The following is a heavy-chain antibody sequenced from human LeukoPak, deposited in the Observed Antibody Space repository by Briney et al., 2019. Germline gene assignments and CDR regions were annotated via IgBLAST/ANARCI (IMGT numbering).Heavy chain of an antibody. Sequence: GGSLRLSCAASGFTFSSYSMNWVRQAPGKGLGWVSSISSSSSYIYYADSVKGRFTISRDNAKNSLYLQMNSLRAEDTAVYYCARDCSSTSCYLHYWGQGTLVTVSS. CDR3: ARDCSSTSCYLHY. J-gene: IGHJ4*02. D-gene: IGHD2-2*01. CDR2: ISSSSSYI. CDR1: GFTFSSYS. V-gene: IGHV3-21*01.